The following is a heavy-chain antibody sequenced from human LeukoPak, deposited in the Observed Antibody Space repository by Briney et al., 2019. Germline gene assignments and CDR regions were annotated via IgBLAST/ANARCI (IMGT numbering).Heavy chain of an antibody. CDR1: GFTFSSYG. V-gene: IGHV3-30*03. J-gene: IGHJ4*02. CDR2: MSYDGTNK. Sequence: AGGSLRLSCAASGFTFSSYGMHWVRQAPGKGLEWVAVMSYDGTNKYYADSVKGRFTISRDNSKNTLYLQMNSLRAEDTSVYYCATAPSYNPRFDYWGQGTLVTVSS. D-gene: IGHD1-14*01. CDR3: ATAPSYNPRFDY.